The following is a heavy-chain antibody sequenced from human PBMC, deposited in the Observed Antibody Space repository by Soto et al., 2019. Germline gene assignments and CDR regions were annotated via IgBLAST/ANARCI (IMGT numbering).Heavy chain of an antibody. CDR3: ASLQAAAGDNDLTFDY. CDR2: IDPSDSYT. V-gene: IGHV5-10-1*01. CDR1: GYSFTSYW. Sequence: EVQLVQSGAEVKKPGESLRISCKGSGYSFTSYWISWVRQMPGKGLEWMGRIDPSDSYTNYSPSFQGHVTISADKSISTACLQWSSLKASDTAMYYCASLQAAAGDNDLTFDYWGQGTLVTVSS. D-gene: IGHD6-13*01. J-gene: IGHJ4*02.